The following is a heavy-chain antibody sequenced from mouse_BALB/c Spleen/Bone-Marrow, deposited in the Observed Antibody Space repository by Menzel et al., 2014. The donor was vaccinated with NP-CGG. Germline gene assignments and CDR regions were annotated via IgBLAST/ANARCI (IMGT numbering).Heavy chain of an antibody. Sequence: EVKLVESGGGLVKPGGSLKLSCAASGFTFSNYAMSWVRQTPEKRLEWVASISSGGSTYYPDSVKGRFTISRDNARNILYLQMSSLRSEDTAMYYCAREGGTTAHYYAMDYWGQGTSVTVSS. V-gene: IGHV5-6-5*01. D-gene: IGHD1-2*01. CDR2: ISSGGST. J-gene: IGHJ4*01. CDR1: GFTFSNYA. CDR3: AREGGTTAHYYAMDY.